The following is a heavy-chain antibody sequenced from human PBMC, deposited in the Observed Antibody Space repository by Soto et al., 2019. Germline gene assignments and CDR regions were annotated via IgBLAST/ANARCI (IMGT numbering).Heavy chain of an antibody. D-gene: IGHD6-25*01. CDR3: AKDLAAGYFDY. CDR1: GFTFANYA. J-gene: IGHJ4*02. Sequence: EVQLLESGGGLVQPGGSLRLSCAASGFTFANYAMSWVRQAPRKGLEWVSAISDSGGSTYYADSVKGRFTISRDNSKNTLYLQMNSLRAEDTAVYYCAKDLAAGYFDYWGQGTLVTVSS. V-gene: IGHV3-23*01. CDR2: ISDSGGST.